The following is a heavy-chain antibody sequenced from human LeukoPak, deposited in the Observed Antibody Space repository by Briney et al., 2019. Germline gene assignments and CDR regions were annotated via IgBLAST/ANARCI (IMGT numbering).Heavy chain of an antibody. J-gene: IGHJ4*02. CDR1: GFTFSSYG. V-gene: IGHV3-23*01. CDR2: ISDSGGST. CDR3: AKFGGTSYSNYFDY. D-gene: IGHD2-15*01. Sequence: GTLRLSCAASGFTFSSYGMTWVRQAPGKGLEWVSTISDSGGSTPYADSVKGRFTISRDNSKNTLYLQMNSLRAEDTAVYYCAKFGGTSYSNYFDYWGQGTLVTVSS.